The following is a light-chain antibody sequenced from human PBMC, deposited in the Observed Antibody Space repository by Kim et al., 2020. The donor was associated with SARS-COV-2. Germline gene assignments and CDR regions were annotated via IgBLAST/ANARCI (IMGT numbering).Light chain of an antibody. V-gene: IGLV3-27*01. CDR2: KDS. J-gene: IGLJ3*02. CDR3: YSAADDNWV. CDR1: LLAKIY. Sequence: SVSPGQTARITCSGDLLAKIYIRWFQPKPGQAPLLVIYKDSERPSGIPERFSGSSSGTTVTLTISGAQVEDEADYYCYSAADDNWVFGGGTQLTVL.